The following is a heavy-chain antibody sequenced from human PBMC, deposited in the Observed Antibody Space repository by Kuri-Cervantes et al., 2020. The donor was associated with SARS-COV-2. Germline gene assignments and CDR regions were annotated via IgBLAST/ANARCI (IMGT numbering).Heavy chain of an antibody. V-gene: IGHV3-74*01. CDR3: VRDGDHWNFAY. CDR1: GFTFSNYA. J-gene: IGHJ4*02. D-gene: IGHD1-1*01. CDR2: INPDGSYT. Sequence: GESLKISCAASGFTFSNYAMSWVRQAPGKGLVWVSRINPDGSYTNNADSVKGRFTLSRDNAKNMLFLQMNSLRAEDTAVYYCVRDGDHWNFAYWGQGTLVTVSS.